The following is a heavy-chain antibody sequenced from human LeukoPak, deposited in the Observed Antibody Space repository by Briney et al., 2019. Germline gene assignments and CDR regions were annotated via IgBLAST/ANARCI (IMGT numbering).Heavy chain of an antibody. Sequence: PSETLSLTCAVSGGSISSSNWWSWVRQPPGKGLEWIGEIYHSGSTNYNPSLKSRVTISVDKSKNQFSLKLSSVTAADTAVYYCARDRVATYYYDSSGYFYVRTFDYWGQGTLVTVSS. V-gene: IGHV4-4*02. CDR3: ARDRVATYYYDSSGYFYVRTFDY. CDR2: IYHSGST. CDR1: GGSISSSNW. D-gene: IGHD3-22*01. J-gene: IGHJ4*02.